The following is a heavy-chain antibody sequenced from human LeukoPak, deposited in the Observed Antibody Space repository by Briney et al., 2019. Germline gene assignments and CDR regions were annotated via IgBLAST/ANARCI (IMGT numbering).Heavy chain of an antibody. J-gene: IGHJ6*03. CDR1: GFTFSSYG. CDR3: ARDGYSGSYYRLYYFFMDV. V-gene: IGHV3-23*01. Sequence: GGTLRLSCAASGFTFSSYGMSWVRQAPGKGLEWVSSISGSGDNMDYADSVKGRFTISRDNSENTLYLQMNSLRGEDTAVYYCARDGYSGSYYRLYYFFMDVWGKGTTVTVSS. CDR2: ISGSGDNM. D-gene: IGHD1-26*01.